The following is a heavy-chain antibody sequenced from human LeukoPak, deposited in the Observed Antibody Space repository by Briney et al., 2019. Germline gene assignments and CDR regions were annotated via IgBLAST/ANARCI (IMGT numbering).Heavy chain of an antibody. V-gene: IGHV3-64*01. CDR1: GFTFSSYA. D-gene: IGHD5-12*01. Sequence: GGSLRLSCAASGFTFSSYAMHWVRQAPGKGLEYVSAISSNGGSTYYANSVKGRFTISRDNSKNTLYLQMGSLRAEDMAVYYCARGRPRGYSDYSNLWGRGTLVTVSS. J-gene: IGHJ2*01. CDR3: ARGRPRGYSDYSNL. CDR2: ISSNGGST.